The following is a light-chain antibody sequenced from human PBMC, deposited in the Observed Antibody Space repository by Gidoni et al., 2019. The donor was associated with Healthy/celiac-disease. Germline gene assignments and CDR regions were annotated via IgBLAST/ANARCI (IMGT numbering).Light chain of an antibody. J-gene: IGKJ1*01. V-gene: IGKV3-15*01. Sequence: DIVMTQSPATLSVSPGERATLSCRASQRVSSNLDWYQQKPGQAPRLLIYGASTRATGIPARFSGSGSGTEFTLNISSLQSEDFAVYYCQQYNNWSGTFGQGTKVEIK. CDR3: QQYNNWSGT. CDR2: GAS. CDR1: QRVSSN.